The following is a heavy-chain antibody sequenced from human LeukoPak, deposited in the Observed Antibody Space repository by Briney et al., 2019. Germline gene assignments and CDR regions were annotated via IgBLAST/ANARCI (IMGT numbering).Heavy chain of an antibody. CDR2: LYHSGST. Sequence: SETLSLTCTVSGYSISSGFYWGCIRQPPGKGLEWIGSLYHSGSTYYSPSLKSRITISVDTSKNQFSLKLSSVTAADTAVYYCARDGHWFGEALDYWGQGTLVTVSS. D-gene: IGHD3-10*01. CDR1: GYSISSGFY. CDR3: ARDGHWFGEALDY. V-gene: IGHV4-38-2*02. J-gene: IGHJ4*02.